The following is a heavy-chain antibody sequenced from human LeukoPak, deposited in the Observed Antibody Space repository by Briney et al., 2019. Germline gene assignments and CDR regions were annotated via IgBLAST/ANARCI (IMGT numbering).Heavy chain of an antibody. CDR3: AREGIVGAFSPVPPDY. Sequence: SLETLSLTCTVSGGSISSGSYYWSWIRQPAGKGLEWIGRIYTSGSTNYNPSLKSRVTISVDTSKNQFSLKLSSVTAADTAVYYCAREGIVGAFSPVPPDYWGQGTLVTVSS. D-gene: IGHD1-26*01. V-gene: IGHV4-61*02. J-gene: IGHJ4*02. CDR2: IYTSGST. CDR1: GGSISSGSYY.